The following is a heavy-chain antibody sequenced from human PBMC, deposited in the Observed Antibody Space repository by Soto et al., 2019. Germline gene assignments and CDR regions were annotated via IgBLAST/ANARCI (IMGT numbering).Heavy chain of an antibody. V-gene: IGHV3-30-3*01. Sequence: QVQLVESGGGVVQPGRSLRLSCAASGFTFSSYAMHWVRQAPGKGPEWVAVISYDGSNKYYADSVKGRFTISRDNSKNTLYLQMNSLRAEDTAVYYCARDGGYGDYYWFDPWGQGTLVTVSS. CDR3: ARDGGYGDYYWFDP. J-gene: IGHJ5*02. D-gene: IGHD4-17*01. CDR1: GFTFSSYA. CDR2: ISYDGSNK.